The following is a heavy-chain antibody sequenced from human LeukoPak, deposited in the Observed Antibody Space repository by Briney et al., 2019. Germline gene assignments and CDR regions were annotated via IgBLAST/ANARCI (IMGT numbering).Heavy chain of an antibody. V-gene: IGHV4-39*01. CDR2: IYYSGST. CDR1: GGSISSSSYY. J-gene: IGHJ6*02. CDR3: ARGRPEVPLDV. D-gene: IGHD6-6*01. Sequence: SETLSLTCTVSGGSISSSSYYWGWIRQPPGKGLEWIGSIYYSGSTYYNPSLKSRVTISVDTSKNQFSLKLSSVTAADTAVYYCARGRPEVPLDVWGQGTTVTVSS.